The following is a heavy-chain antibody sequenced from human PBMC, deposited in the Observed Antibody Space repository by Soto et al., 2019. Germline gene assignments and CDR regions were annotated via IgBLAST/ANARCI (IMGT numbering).Heavy chain of an antibody. CDR2: ISGYNGNT. CDR3: AREGQLCY. J-gene: IGHJ4*02. Sequence: QVQLVQSGAEVKKPGASVKVCCKASGYAFTNYGFSWVRQAPGQGLEWMGWISGYNGNTNYAQNLQGRVTMTTDTSTSTTYMELRSLRSDDKAVYYCAREGQLCYWGQGTLVTVFS. D-gene: IGHD6-6*01. CDR1: GYAFTNYG. V-gene: IGHV1-18*04.